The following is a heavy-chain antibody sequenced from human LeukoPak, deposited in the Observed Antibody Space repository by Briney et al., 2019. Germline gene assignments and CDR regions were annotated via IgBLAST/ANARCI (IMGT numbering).Heavy chain of an antibody. V-gene: IGHV4-38-2*02. CDR1: GYSISSGYY. Sequence: SETLSLTCTVSGYSISSGYYWGWIRPRPGKGLEWIGIIYHSGSTYYNPSLKSRVTISVDTSKNQFSLKLSSVTAADTAVYYCARARDDFWSGYSYYYYYYMDVWGKGTTVTVSS. CDR2: IYHSGST. J-gene: IGHJ6*03. CDR3: ARARDDFWSGYSYYYYYYMDV. D-gene: IGHD3-3*01.